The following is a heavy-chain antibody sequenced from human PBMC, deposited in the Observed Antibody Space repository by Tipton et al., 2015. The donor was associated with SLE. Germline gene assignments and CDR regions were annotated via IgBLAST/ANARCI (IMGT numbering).Heavy chain of an antibody. CDR3: PIYYHDSTGLHWFDP. D-gene: IGHD3-22*01. Sequence: TLSLTCTVSGGSISSSNYYWGWVRQPPGKGLEWVGYTYYSGSPYYNPSLKSRVTISLDMSKNQFSLRLSSVTAADTAVYYCPIYYHDSTGLHWFDPWGQGTLVTVSS. CDR2: TYYSGSP. V-gene: IGHV4-30-4*03. J-gene: IGHJ5*02. CDR1: GGSISSSNYY.